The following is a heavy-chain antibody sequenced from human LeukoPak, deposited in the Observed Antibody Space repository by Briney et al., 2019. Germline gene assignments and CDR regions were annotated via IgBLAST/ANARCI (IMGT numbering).Heavy chain of an antibody. Sequence: SETLSLTCTVSGGSISSGGYYWSWIRQHPGKGLEWIGYIHHSGSTYYNPSLKSRLIISLDTSKNQFSLELNSVTAADTAVYYCANYGSGSYRFDPWGQGTLVTVSS. CDR2: IHHSGST. CDR3: ANYGSGSYRFDP. CDR1: GGSISSGGYY. D-gene: IGHD3-10*01. V-gene: IGHV4-31*03. J-gene: IGHJ5*02.